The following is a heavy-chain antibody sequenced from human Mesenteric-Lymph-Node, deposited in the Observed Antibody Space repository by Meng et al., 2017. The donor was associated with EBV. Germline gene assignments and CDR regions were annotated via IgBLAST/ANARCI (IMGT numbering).Heavy chain of an antibody. CDR1: GASVSNTNFA. CDR3: SRESWRAFDY. V-gene: IGHV6-1*01. CDR2: TYYRSKWYN. J-gene: IGHJ4*02. Sequence: QVQLQPPGPGLVKPSQTLSLTCAISGASVSNTNFAWNWIRQSPSRGLEWLGRTYYRSKWYNEYAQSVKGRITINPDTSKSEFSLQLNSVTPDDTAVYYCSRESWRAFDYWGQGTLVTVSS.